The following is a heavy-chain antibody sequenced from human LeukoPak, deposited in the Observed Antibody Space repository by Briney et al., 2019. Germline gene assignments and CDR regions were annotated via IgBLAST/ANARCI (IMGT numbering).Heavy chain of an antibody. D-gene: IGHD3-22*01. CDR3: ARHYYYDSSGLDDAFDI. CDR2: IYYSGST. CDR1: GGSISSSSYY. Sequence: SETLSLTCTVSGGSISSSSYYWGWLRQPPGRGLGWIGSIYYSGSTYYNPSLKSRVTISVDTSKNQFSLKLSSVTAADTAVYYCARHYYYDSSGLDDAFDIWGQGTMVTVSS. J-gene: IGHJ3*02. V-gene: IGHV4-39*01.